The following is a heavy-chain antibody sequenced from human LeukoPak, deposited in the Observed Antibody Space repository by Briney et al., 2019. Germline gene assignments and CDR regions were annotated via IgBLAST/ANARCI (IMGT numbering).Heavy chain of an antibody. J-gene: IGHJ4*02. D-gene: IGHD6-19*01. CDR2: ISYDGSNK. CDR1: GFTFSSYS. CDR3: AKTRKYSSGWLYYFDY. Sequence: GGSLRLSCAASGFTFSSYSMNWVRQAPGKGLEWVAVISYDGSNKYYADSVKGRFTISRDNSKNTLYLQMNSLRAEDTAVYYCAKTRKYSSGWLYYFDYWGQGTLVTVSS. V-gene: IGHV3-30*18.